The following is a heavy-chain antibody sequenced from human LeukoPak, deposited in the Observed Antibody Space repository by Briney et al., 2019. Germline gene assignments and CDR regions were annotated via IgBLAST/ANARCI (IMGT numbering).Heavy chain of an antibody. J-gene: IGHJ4*02. V-gene: IGHV7-4-1*02. CDR1: GYTFSSYG. CDR2: INTNTGNP. CDR3: ARFIGCTGGTCLYYFDY. D-gene: IGHD2-15*01. Sequence: ASVKVSCKASGYTFSSYGMNWVRQAPGQGLEWMGWINTNTGNPTYAQGFTGRFVFSLDTSVSTAYLQISSLRAEDTAVYFCARFIGCTGGTCLYYFDYWGQGTLVTVSS.